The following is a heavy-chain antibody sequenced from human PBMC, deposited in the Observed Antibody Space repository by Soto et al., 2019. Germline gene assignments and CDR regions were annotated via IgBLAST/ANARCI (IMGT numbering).Heavy chain of an antibody. D-gene: IGHD4-17*01. V-gene: IGHV2-5*02. CDR3: AHRQDGDYFDY. J-gene: IGHJ4*02. Sequence: QITLKESGPTLVKPTQTLTLTCTFSGFSLTTSGVGVGWIRQPPGKALEWLALIYWDDDKQYRPSLQSRLTITKHTTNTQVVLTMTNMDPVDTATYHCAHRQDGDYFDYWGQGTLVTVSS. CDR1: GFSLTTSGVG. CDR2: IYWDDDK.